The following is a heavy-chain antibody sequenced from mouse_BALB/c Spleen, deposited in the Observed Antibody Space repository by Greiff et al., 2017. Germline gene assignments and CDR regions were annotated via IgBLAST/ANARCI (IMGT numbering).Heavy chain of an antibody. CDR1: VYTFTSYW. J-gene: IGHJ3*01. Sequence: QVQLQQPGAELVKPGASVKLSCKASVYTFTSYWMHWVKQRPGQGLEWIGEINPSNGRTNYNEKFKSKATLTVDKSSSTAYMQLSSLTSEDSAVYYCARGLLRGFAYWGQGTLVTVSA. V-gene: IGHV1S81*02. D-gene: IGHD2-3*01. CDR2: INPSNGRT. CDR3: ARGLLRGFAY.